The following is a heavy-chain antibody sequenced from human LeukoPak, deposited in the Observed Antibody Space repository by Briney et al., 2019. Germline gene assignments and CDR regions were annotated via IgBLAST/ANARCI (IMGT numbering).Heavy chain of an antibody. Sequence: GGSLRLSCAASGFTFSSYAMSWVRQAPGKGLERVSAISGSGGSTYYADSVKGRFTISRDNSKDTLYLQMNSLRAEDTAVYYCAKDAWIQLWFTGLSDYWGQGTLVTVSS. CDR2: ISGSGGST. J-gene: IGHJ4*02. CDR1: GFTFSSYA. D-gene: IGHD5-18*01. CDR3: AKDAWIQLWFTGLSDY. V-gene: IGHV3-23*01.